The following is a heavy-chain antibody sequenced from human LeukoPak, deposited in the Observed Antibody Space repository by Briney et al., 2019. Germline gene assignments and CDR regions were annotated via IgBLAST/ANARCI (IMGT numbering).Heavy chain of an antibody. CDR3: ARGLGWKVATMGLFYMDV. J-gene: IGHJ6*03. Sequence: PSETLSLTCGVYGGSFSGYDWSWVRQPPGKGLEWIGEINHGGDINYTPSLKSRVTISVDTSKKPFSLKVRYLTAADTAVYFCARGLGWKVATMGLFYMDVWGEGTTVTVSS. D-gene: IGHD5-24*01. CDR2: INHGGDI. V-gene: IGHV4-34*01. CDR1: GGSFSGYD.